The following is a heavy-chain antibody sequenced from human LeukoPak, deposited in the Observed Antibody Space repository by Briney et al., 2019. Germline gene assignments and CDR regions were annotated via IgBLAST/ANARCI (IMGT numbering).Heavy chain of an antibody. V-gene: IGHV3-23*01. CDR1: GFTFSSYA. CDR2: ISGSGGST. CDR3: AKDKAAQIELDY. Sequence: GGSLRLSCAASGFTFSSYAMSWVRQAPGKGLGWVSAISGSGGSTYYADSVKGRFTISRDNSKNTLYLQMNSLRAEDTAVYYCAKDKAAQIELDYWGQGTLVTVSS. D-gene: IGHD2-15*01. J-gene: IGHJ4*02.